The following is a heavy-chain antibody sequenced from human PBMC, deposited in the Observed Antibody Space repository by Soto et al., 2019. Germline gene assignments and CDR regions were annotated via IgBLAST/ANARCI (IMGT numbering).Heavy chain of an antibody. CDR2: INPNSGGT. CDR1: GYTFTGYY. CDR3: ARDKSSSVGNWFDP. Sequence: ASVKVSCKASGYTFTGYYMHWVRQAPGQGLEWMGWINPNSGGTNYAQKFQGRVTMTRDTSISTAYMELSRLRSDDTAVYYCARDKSSSVGNWFDPWGQGTLVTVSS. V-gene: IGHV1-2*02. J-gene: IGHJ5*02. D-gene: IGHD6-6*01.